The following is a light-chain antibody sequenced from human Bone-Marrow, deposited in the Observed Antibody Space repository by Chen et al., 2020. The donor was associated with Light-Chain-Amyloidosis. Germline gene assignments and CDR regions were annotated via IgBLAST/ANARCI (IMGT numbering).Light chain of an antibody. J-gene: IGLJ3*02. Sequence: QSALTQPASVSGSPGQSIAISCTGTSSDVGSYNYVSWYQRHPGKAPKLMLYEVSNRPSGVSNRFSGSKSGNTASLTISGLQAEDEADYYCSSYTSSSTSWVFGGGTKLTVL. CDR3: SSYTSSSTSWV. V-gene: IGLV2-14*01. CDR1: SSDVGSYNY. CDR2: EVS.